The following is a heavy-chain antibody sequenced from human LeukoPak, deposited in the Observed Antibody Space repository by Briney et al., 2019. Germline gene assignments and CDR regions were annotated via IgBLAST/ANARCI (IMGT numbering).Heavy chain of an antibody. J-gene: IGHJ6*02. D-gene: IGHD2-2*02. CDR2: ISGSGGST. CDR3: AKAVVPAAIGGYGMDV. V-gene: IGHV3-23*01. Sequence: GGSLRLSCAASGFTFSSYAMSWVRQAPGKGLEWVSAISGSGGSTCYADSVKGRFTISRDNSKNTLYLQMNSLRVEDTAVYYCAKAVVPAAIGGYGMDVWGQGTTVTVSS. CDR1: GFTFSSYA.